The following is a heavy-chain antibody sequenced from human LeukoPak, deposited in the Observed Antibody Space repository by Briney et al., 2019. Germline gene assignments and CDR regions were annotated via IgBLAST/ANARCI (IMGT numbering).Heavy chain of an antibody. CDR2: FDPEDGET. Sequence: ASVKVSCKASGYTLTELSMHWVRQAPGKGLEWMGGFDPEDGETIYAQKFQGRVTMTEDTSTDTAYMELSSLRSEDTAVYYCATDLRAVAGYYYYGMDVWGQGTTVTVSS. CDR3: ATDLRAVAGYYYYGMDV. D-gene: IGHD6-19*01. CDR1: GYTLTELS. J-gene: IGHJ6*02. V-gene: IGHV1-24*01.